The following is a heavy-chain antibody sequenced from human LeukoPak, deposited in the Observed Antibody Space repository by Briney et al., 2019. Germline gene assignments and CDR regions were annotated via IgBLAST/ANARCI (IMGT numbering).Heavy chain of an antibody. CDR3: ARVPSSGTVTTLDY. Sequence: SVKVSCKASGGTFSSYAISWVRQAPGQGLEWMGRIIPILGIANYAQKFQGSVTITADKSTSTAYMELSSLRSEDTAVYYCARVPSSGTVTTLDYWGQGTLVTVSS. J-gene: IGHJ4*02. V-gene: IGHV1-69*04. D-gene: IGHD4-11*01. CDR2: IIPILGIA. CDR1: GGTFSSYA.